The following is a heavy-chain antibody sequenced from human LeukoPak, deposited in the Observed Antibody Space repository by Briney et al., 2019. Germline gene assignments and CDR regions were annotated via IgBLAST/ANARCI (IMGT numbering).Heavy chain of an antibody. CDR2: IRYDESNE. V-gene: IGHV3-30*02. D-gene: IGHD6-19*01. J-gene: IGHJ4*02. CDR1: EFTFSNYG. Sequence: GGSLRLSCAASEFTFSNYGMHWVRQAPGKGLEWVAFIRYDESNEYYADSVKGRFTISRDNSKNTLYLQMNSLRAEDTALYYCAKDSVAVTGTGNIDYWGQGTLVTVSS. CDR3: AKDSVAVTGTGNIDY.